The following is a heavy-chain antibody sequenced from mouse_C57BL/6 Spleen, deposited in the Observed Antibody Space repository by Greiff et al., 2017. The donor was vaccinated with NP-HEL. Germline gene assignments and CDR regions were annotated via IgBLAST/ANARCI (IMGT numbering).Heavy chain of an antibody. D-gene: IGHD2-4*01. Sequence: VQLKESGGGLVKPGGSLKLSCAASGFTFSSYAMSWVRQTPEKRLEWVATISHGGSYTYYPDNVKGRFTISTDNAKNNLYLQMSHLKSEDTAMYDCARDGDYWFAYWGQGTLVTVSA. J-gene: IGHJ3*01. V-gene: IGHV5-4*01. CDR1: GFTFSSYA. CDR3: ARDGDYWFAY. CDR2: ISHGGSYT.